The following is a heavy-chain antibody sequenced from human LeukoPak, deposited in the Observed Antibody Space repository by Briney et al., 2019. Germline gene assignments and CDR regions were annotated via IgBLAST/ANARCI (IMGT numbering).Heavy chain of an antibody. CDR3: ARDRNRYSGSFDRDY. J-gene: IGHJ4*02. V-gene: IGHV3-48*04. D-gene: IGHD1-26*01. CDR1: GFTFSSYS. CDR2: ISSSSSTI. Sequence: GGSLRLSCAASGFTFSSYSMNWVRQAPGKGLGWVSYISSSSSTIYYADSVKGRFTISRDNAKNSLYLQMNSLRAEDTAVYYCARDRNRYSGSFDRDYWGQGTLVTVSS.